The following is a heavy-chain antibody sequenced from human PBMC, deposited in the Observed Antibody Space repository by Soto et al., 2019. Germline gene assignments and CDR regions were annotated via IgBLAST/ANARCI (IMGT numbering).Heavy chain of an antibody. CDR2: ISSSSSYI. CDR1: GFTFSSYS. Sequence: EVQLVESGGGLCKPGGSLKLSCTASGFTFSSYSINWVRQAPGQGLEWVSSISSSSSYIYYADSVKGRFTISRDNAKNSRYLEMDGLRAEDTAVYDCARAMFATWWGYYYYSMDVWGQGTTVTVSS. J-gene: IGHJ6*02. CDR3: ARAMFATWWGYYYYSMDV. D-gene: IGHD2-15*01. V-gene: IGHV3-21*01.